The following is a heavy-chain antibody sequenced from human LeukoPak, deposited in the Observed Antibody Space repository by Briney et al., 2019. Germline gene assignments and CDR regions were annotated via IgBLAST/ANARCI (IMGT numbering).Heavy chain of an antibody. D-gene: IGHD3-22*01. J-gene: IGHJ4*02. V-gene: IGHV4-34*01. Sequence: NPSETLSLTCAVHGGSVSNNFWSWIRQPPGKGLEWIGEINHSGSTNYNSSLKSRVTISVDTSKNQFSLKLSSVTAADTAVYYCARGDYYYDSSGHKGGVGYFDYWGQGTLVTVSS. CDR3: ARGDYYYDSSGHKGGVGYFDY. CDR1: GGSVSNNF. CDR2: INHSGST.